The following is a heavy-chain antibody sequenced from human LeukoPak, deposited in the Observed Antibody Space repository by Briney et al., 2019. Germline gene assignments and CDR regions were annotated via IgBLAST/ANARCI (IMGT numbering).Heavy chain of an antibody. D-gene: IGHD3-10*01. J-gene: IGHJ4*02. Sequence: RRSLRLSCAASGFIFSTYGMHWVRQAPGKGLEWVAVIWYDGSDIYYADSVKGRFTISRDNSKNTLYLQVNSLRAEDTAVYYCARDLSMVRGPLDYWGQGTLVTVSS. V-gene: IGHV3-33*01. CDR1: GFIFSTYG. CDR2: IWYDGSDI. CDR3: ARDLSMVRGPLDY.